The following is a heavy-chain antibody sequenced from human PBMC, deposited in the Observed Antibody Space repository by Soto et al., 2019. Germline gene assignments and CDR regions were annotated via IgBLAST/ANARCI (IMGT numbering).Heavy chain of an antibody. Sequence: GGSLRLSCAASGFSFSNYWMHWVRQAPGKGLVWVSRINDQGGSPSYADSVKGRFTISRDNAKNTLYLQMNSLRAEDTAVYYCALVGGYCSSTSCFDYWGQGTLVTVSS. CDR3: ALVGGYCSSTSCFDY. CDR1: GFSFSNYW. J-gene: IGHJ4*02. D-gene: IGHD2-2*01. CDR2: INDQGGSP. V-gene: IGHV3-74*01.